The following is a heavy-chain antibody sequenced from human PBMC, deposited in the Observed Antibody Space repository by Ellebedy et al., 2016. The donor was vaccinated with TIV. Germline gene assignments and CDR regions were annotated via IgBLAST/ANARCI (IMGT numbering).Heavy chain of an antibody. CDR3: ATDGSYGDYRSPTHAFVM. CDR1: GFTFNSYW. CDR2: INQDGSDK. D-gene: IGHD4-17*01. J-gene: IGHJ3*02. Sequence: GGSLRLSCAASGFTFNSYWMTWVRQAPGKGLEWVANINQDGSDKYYVDSLRGRFTIFRDNAKNSVYLQMNSLRGEDTAVYYCATDGSYGDYRSPTHAFVMWGQGTLVTVSS. V-gene: IGHV3-7*01.